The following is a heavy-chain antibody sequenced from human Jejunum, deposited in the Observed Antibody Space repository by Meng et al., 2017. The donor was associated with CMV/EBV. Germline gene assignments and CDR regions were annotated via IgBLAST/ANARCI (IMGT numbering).Heavy chain of an antibody. CDR1: GGSISGYF. D-gene: IGHD3-16*01. CDR2: IDYSGST. J-gene: IGHJ4*02. CDR3: ARGWGTTSPWDS. V-gene: IGHV4-59*01. Sequence: CTVSGGSISGYFWNWMRQSPEKGLEWIGNIDYSGSTKYNPPLKSRVTISVDTSKSQFSLNLKSVNAADTAVYFCARGWGTTSPWDSWGQGTLVTVSS.